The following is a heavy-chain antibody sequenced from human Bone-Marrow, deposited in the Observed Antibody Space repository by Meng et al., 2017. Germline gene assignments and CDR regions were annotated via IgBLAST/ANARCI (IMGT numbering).Heavy chain of an antibody. Sequence: QLQLQESGQGLVKPSETLSLTCTASGGSISSSSSFYWGWIRQPPGKGLEWIGSIFYTGTTYYNPSLKSRVTISVDTSKNQFSLKLSSVTAADTAVYYCARLVRGRDGYKSKLVPWGQGTLVTVSS. CDR1: GGSISSSSSFY. D-gene: IGHD5-24*01. V-gene: IGHV4-39*01. CDR2: IFYTGTT. CDR3: ARLVRGRDGYKSKLVP. J-gene: IGHJ5*02.